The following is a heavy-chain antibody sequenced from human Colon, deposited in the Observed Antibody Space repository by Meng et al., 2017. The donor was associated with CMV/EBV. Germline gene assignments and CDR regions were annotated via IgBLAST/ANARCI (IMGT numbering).Heavy chain of an antibody. V-gene: IGHV3-7*01. CDR1: GITLSPYW. CDR2: INKDGSGK. D-gene: IGHD5-24*01. CDR3: ARDDGDY. J-gene: IGHJ4*02. Sequence: GESLKISCAASGITLSPYWMKWVRQAPGKGLEWVASINKDGSGKYYVASVRGRFTISRDNAKNSLYLQLDTLRAEDTALYYCARDDGDYWGQGMLVTVSS.